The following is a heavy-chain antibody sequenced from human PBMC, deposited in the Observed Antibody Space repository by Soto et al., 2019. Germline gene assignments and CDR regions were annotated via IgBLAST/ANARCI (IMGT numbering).Heavy chain of an antibody. V-gene: IGHV4-30-2*01. CDR2: TYHSGNP. CDR3: ACHSPDSDWLSQFDY. Sequence: TLSLTCGVSGDSISTGGYSWAWIRQPTGKALEWIGHTYHSGNPYYTPSLKSRVIISVDRSKNQFSLKLSSVTAADTAVYYCACHSPDSDWLSQFDYWGQGTLVTVSA. CDR1: GDSISTGGYS. D-gene: IGHD3-9*01. J-gene: IGHJ4*02.